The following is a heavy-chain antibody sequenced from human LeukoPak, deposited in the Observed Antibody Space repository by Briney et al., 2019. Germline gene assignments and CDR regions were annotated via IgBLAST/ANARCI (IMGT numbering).Heavy chain of an antibody. Sequence: GGSLRLSCAVSGFTVSSNHMAWVRQAPGKGLEWVSVINSGGNTFYADSVKGRFTISRDNSKNTLYLQMNSLRAEDTAVYYCARRLTTVTTDWYFDLWGRGTLVTVSS. CDR2: INSGGNT. D-gene: IGHD4-17*01. CDR3: ARRLTTVTTDWYFDL. V-gene: IGHV3-53*01. CDR1: GFTVSSNH. J-gene: IGHJ2*01.